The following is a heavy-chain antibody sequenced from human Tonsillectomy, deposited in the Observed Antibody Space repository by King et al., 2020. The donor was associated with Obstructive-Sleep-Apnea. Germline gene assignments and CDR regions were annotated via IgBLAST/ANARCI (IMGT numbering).Heavy chain of an antibody. CDR3: AITAPQEHFDH. CDR2: IDPRDIET. J-gene: IGHJ4*02. D-gene: IGHD1-1*01. V-gene: IGHV5-10-1*03. CDR1: GFCFITYW. Sequence: QLVQSGTEVKKSGESLRISCQTSGFCFITYWISWLRKTPGKGLEWLGRIDPRDIETHYSPSFQGHVTISADRSSASVFLQWSSLTTSDTAIYYCAITAPQEHFDHWGQGTLVTVSS.